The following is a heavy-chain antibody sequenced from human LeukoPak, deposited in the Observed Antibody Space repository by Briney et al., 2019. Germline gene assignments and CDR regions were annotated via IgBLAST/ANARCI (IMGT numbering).Heavy chain of an antibody. J-gene: IGHJ5*02. CDR2: IYYSGST. CDR3: ARASGYDILTGLAWFDP. V-gene: IGHV4-59*08. CDR1: GGSISSYY. Sequence: RTSETLSLTCTVSGGSISSYYWSWIRQPPGKGLEWIGYIYYSGSTNYNPSLKSRVTISVDTSKNQFSLKVSSVTAADTAVYYCARASGYDILTGLAWFDPWGQGTLVTVSS. D-gene: IGHD3-9*01.